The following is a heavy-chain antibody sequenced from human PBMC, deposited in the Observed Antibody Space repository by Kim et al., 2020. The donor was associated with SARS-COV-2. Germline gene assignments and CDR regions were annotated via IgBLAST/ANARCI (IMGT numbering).Heavy chain of an antibody. D-gene: IGHD4-17*01. J-gene: IGHJ6*02. Sequence: SETLSLTCTVSGGSISSGNYYWSWIRQPPPKGLEWIGYIYYSGSTYYNPSLKSRLTISVDTSKNQFSLKLTSVTAADTAVYYCATFAYGDYAGDYDMSVWGQGTTVTVSS. CDR2: IYYSGST. V-gene: IGHV4-30-4*01. CDR3: ATFAYGDYAGDYDMSV. CDR1: GGSISSGNYY.